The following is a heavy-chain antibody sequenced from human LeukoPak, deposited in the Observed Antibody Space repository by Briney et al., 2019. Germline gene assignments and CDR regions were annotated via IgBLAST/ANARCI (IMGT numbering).Heavy chain of an antibody. D-gene: IGHD2-2*01. CDR3: ARGRGCISMSCYPDY. Sequence: GGSLRLSCAASGLSFSGHSINWGRQAPGKGLEWVSSISPSSSYIHYADSVKGRFTISRDNAKNSLYLQMNSLRAEDTAVYYCARGRGCISMSCYPDYWGQGTLVTVSS. J-gene: IGHJ4*02. CDR1: GLSFSGHS. V-gene: IGHV3-21*01. CDR2: ISPSSSYI.